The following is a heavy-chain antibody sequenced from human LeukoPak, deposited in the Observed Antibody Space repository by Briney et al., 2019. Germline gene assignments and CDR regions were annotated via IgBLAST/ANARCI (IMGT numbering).Heavy chain of an antibody. D-gene: IGHD3-10*01. V-gene: IGHV1-2*02. J-gene: IGHJ4*02. CDR2: ISPNSGGT. Sequence: ASVKVSCKASGYTFTGYYMHWVRQAPGQGLEWMGWISPNSGGTNYAQKFQGRVTMTRDTSISTAYMELSRLRSDDTAVYYCARGFYGSGSYYNYWGQGTLVTVSS. CDR1: GYTFTGYY. CDR3: ARGFYGSGSYYNY.